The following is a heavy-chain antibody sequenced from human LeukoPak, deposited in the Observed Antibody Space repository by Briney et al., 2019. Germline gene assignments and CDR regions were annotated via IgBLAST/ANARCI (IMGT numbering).Heavy chain of an antibody. J-gene: IGHJ6*02. CDR1: GFTFSSYS. D-gene: IGHD2-2*01. Sequence: GGSLRLSCAASGFTFSSYSMNWVRQAPGKGLEWVSFISSSSSYIYYADSVKGRFTISRDNAKNSLYLQMNSLRAEDTAVYYCARTHQENGMDVWGQGTTVTVSS. CDR3: ARTHQENGMDV. CDR2: ISSSSSYI. V-gene: IGHV3-21*01.